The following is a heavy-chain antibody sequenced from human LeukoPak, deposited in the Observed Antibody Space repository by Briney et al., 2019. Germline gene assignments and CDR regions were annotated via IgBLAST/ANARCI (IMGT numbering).Heavy chain of an antibody. CDR1: GFTFPNYW. V-gene: IGHV3-7*01. D-gene: IGHD1-1*01. J-gene: IGHJ4*02. CDR3: ARDRDDGGFEN. CDR2: INQDGRVK. Sequence: PGGSLRLSCAASGFTFPNYWMSWARQAPERGLEWVANINQDGRVKQYVDSMKGRFTISRDNAKNSLYLQMNSLRAEDTAVYYCARDRDDGGFENWGQGTLVTVSS.